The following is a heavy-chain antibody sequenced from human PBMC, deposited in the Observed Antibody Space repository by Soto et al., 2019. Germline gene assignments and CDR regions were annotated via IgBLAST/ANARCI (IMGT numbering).Heavy chain of an antibody. CDR1: GFTFSSYE. Sequence: LRLSCAASGFTFSSYEMNWVRQAPGKGLEWVSYISSSGSTIYYADSVKGRFTISRDNAKNSLYLQMNSLRAEDTAVYYCARDYDSGGTTAFDIWGQGTMVTVSS. CDR2: ISSSGSTI. CDR3: ARDYDSGGTTAFDI. V-gene: IGHV3-48*03. J-gene: IGHJ3*02. D-gene: IGHD2-15*01.